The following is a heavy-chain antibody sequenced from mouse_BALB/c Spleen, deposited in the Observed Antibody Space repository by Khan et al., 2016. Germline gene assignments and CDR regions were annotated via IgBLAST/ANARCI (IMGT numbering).Heavy chain of an antibody. CDR1: GYTFTNYG. D-gene: IGHD1-1*01. V-gene: IGHV9-3-1*01. Sequence: QSELVQSGPELKKPGKTVKISCKASGYTFTNYGMNWVKQAPGKGLKWMGWINTYSGESTYADDFKGRFAFSLETSANTAYLQLNNLKNEDTATXFCARDRDYCGSSRYFDVWGAGTTVTVSS. J-gene: IGHJ1*01. CDR3: ARDRDYCGSSRYFDV. CDR2: INTYSGES.